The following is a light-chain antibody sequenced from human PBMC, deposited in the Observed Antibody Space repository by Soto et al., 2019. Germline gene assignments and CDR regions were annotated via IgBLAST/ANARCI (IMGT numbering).Light chain of an antibody. J-gene: IGKJ4*01. Sequence: DIQMTQSPSTLSASVGDRVTITARASQSISTWLARYQQKPWKAPKLLIYKASSLEGGVPSRLSGSGSGTEFNIIISSLQPDDFATYYCEQYNTYPLTFGGGTTVDIK. CDR3: EQYNTYPLT. CDR1: QSISTW. CDR2: KAS. V-gene: IGKV1-5*03.